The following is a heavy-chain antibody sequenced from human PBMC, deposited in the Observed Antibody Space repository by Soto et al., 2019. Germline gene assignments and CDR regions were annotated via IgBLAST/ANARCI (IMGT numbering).Heavy chain of an antibody. D-gene: IGHD3-10*01. J-gene: IGHJ4*02. CDR3: AREGYAYGLDF. CDR2: ISGSGGNS. V-gene: IGHV3-23*01. CDR1: GFTFSSYS. Sequence: VGSLRLSCAASGFTFSSYSLSWVRQAPGKGLEWVSAISGSGGNSYFADFVKGRFIVSRDISKNTLFLHMNSLAAEDTAVYYCAREGYAYGLDFWGQGSLVTVSS.